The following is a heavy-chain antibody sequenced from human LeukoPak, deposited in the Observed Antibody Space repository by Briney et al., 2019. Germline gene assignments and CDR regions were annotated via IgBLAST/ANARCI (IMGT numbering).Heavy chain of an antibody. D-gene: IGHD1-26*01. CDR1: GYTFTSYG. V-gene: IGHV1-18*01. CDR3: ATSYSGSYLLVDAFDI. CDR2: ISAYNGNT. Sequence: GASVKVSCKASGYTFTSYGISWVRQAPGQGLEWMGWISAYNGNTNYAQKLQGRVTMTTDTSTSTAYMELRSLRSDDTAVYYCATSYSGSYLLVDAFDIWGQGTMVTVSS. J-gene: IGHJ3*02.